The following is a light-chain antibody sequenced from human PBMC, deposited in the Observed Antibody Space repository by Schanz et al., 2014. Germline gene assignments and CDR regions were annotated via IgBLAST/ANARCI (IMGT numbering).Light chain of an antibody. V-gene: IGLV2-14*03. CDR1: SSDVGGHNY. J-gene: IGLJ2*01. CDR2: DVS. CDR3: CSYTTNSAPGVV. Sequence: QSALTQPASVSGSPGQSITISCTGTSSDVGGHNYVSWYQQHPGKAPKLIIYDVSVRPSGVPDRFSGSKSGNTASLTISGLQAEDEADYYCCSYTTNSAPGVVFGGGTKLTVL.